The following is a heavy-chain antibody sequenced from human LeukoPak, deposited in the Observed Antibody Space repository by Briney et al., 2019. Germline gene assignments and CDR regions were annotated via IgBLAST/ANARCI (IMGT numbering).Heavy chain of an antibody. CDR3: ARGQYYYDSSGAFDI. D-gene: IGHD3-22*01. J-gene: IGHJ3*02. V-gene: IGHV4-39*07. CDR2: IYYSGGT. CDR1: GGSISSSSYY. Sequence: PSETLSLTCTVSGGSISSSSYYWGWIRQPPGKGLEWIGSIYYSGGTYYNPSLKSRVTISVDTSKNQFSLKLSSVTAADTAVYYCARGQYYYDSSGAFDIWGQGTMVTVSS.